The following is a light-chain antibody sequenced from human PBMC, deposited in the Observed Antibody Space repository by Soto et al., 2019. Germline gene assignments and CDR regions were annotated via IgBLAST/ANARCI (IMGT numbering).Light chain of an antibody. V-gene: IGKV1-39*01. CDR3: QQRYSTPWT. CDR1: ETITTY. CDR2: AAS. Sequence: DIQMTQSPSSLSASVGDIVTITCRASETITTYLNWYQEKPGKAPKLLIYAASSLQSGVPSRFSGSGSGTDFNLTISSLQTEDFATYYCQQRYSTPWTFGQGTKVDIK. J-gene: IGKJ1*01.